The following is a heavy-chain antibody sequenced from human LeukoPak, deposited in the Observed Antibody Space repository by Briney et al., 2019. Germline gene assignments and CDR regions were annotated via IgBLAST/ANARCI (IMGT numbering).Heavy chain of an antibody. CDR2: INPDSGGT. CDR3: ARDYGGNPYLDY. V-gene: IGHV1-2*02. D-gene: IGHD4-23*01. J-gene: IGHJ4*02. CDR1: GYTFTGYY. Sequence: ASVKVSCKASGYTFTGYYIHWVRQAPGQGLEWMGWINPDSGGTNYAQNFQGRVTMTRDTSISTAYMELSRLTFDDTAVYYCARDYGGNPYLDYWGQGTLVTVSS.